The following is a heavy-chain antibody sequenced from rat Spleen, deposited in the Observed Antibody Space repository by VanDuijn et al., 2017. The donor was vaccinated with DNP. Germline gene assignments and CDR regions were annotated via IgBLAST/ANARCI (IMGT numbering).Heavy chain of an antibody. V-gene: IGHV5-31*01. CDR3: ARIPPFDY. D-gene: IGHD3-8*01. J-gene: IGHJ2*01. CDR2: ITNNGDRT. Sequence: EVQLVESGGGPVQPGRSLKLSCVASGFIFSNHWMTWIRQAPGKGLEWVASITNNGDRTYYSDSVKGRFSISRDNAKNTQYLQMDSLRSEDTATYYCARIPPFDYWGQGVMVTVSS. CDR1: GFIFSNHW.